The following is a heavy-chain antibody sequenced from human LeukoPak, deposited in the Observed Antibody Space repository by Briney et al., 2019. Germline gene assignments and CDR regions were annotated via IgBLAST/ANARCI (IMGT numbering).Heavy chain of an antibody. V-gene: IGHV2-70*11. J-gene: IGHJ6*02. CDR1: GFSLSTSGMC. Sequence: SGPAVVKPTQTLTLTCTFSGFSLSTSGMCVSWIRQPPGKALEWLARIDWDDDKYYSTSLKTRLTISKATSKNQVVLTMTNMDPVDTATYYCARLITTGYYYYGMDVWGQGTLVTVSS. CDR2: IDWDDDK. D-gene: IGHD3-3*01. CDR3: ARLITTGYYYYGMDV.